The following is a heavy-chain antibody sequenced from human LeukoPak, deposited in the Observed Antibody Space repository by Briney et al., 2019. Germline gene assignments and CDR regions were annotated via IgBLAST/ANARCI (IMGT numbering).Heavy chain of an antibody. CDR2: IYYSGST. CDR3: ARLRVVRPLYCGGDCYSDWYFDL. V-gene: IGHV4-59*08. J-gene: IGHJ2*01. Sequence: PSETLSLTCTVSGGSISSYYWSWIRQPPGKGLEWIGYIYYSGSTNYNPSLKSRVTISVDTSKNQFSLKLSSVTAADTAVYYCARLRVVRPLYCGGDCYSDWYFDLWGRGTLVTVSS. CDR1: GGSISSYY. D-gene: IGHD2-21*02.